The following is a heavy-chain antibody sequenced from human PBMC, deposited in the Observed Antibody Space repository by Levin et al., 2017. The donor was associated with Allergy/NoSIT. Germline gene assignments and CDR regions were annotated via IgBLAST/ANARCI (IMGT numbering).Heavy chain of an antibody. CDR3: ATDAIHSANWEFDY. D-gene: IGHD1-1*01. J-gene: IGHJ4*02. Sequence: GESLKISCKASGFTFTAYNIHWVRQAPGQGLEYMGWINANSGVSKYAQKFQDRVTMTRDTSMSTAYMELSRLTSDDTALYYCATDAIHSANWEFDYWGQGTLVTVS. CDR1: GFTFTAYN. CDR2: INANSGVS. V-gene: IGHV1-2*02.